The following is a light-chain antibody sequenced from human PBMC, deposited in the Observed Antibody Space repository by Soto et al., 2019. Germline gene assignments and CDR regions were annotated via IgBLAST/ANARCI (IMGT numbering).Light chain of an antibody. J-gene: IGLJ2*01. CDR2: DVS. Sequence: QSVLTQPASVSGSPGQSITISCTGTSSDVGGYNYVSWYQQHPGKAPKLMIYDVSNRPSGVSNRFSGSKSGNTASLTISGLQAEDEADYYCSSYTSSRGSVVFGGGTKVTAL. CDR3: SSYTSSRGSVV. V-gene: IGLV2-14*01. CDR1: SSDVGGYNY.